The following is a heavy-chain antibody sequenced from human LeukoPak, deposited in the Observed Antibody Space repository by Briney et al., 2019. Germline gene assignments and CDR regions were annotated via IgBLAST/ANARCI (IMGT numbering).Heavy chain of an antibody. CDR3: AKVSCTNGVCPYYFDY. J-gene: IGHJ4*02. Sequence: PGGSLRLSCAASGFTFSSYNINWVRQAPGKGLEWVSSISSSSGFIYYADSVKGRFTISRDNSKITLYLQMNSLRAEDTAVYYCAKVSCTNGVCPYYFDYWGQGTLVTVSS. CDR2: ISSSSGFI. V-gene: IGHV3-21*04. CDR1: GFTFSSYN. D-gene: IGHD2-8*01.